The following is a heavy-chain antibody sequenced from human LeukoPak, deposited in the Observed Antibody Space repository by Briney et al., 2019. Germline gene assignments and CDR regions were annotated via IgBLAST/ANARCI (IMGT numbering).Heavy chain of an antibody. J-gene: IGHJ6*02. D-gene: IGHD3-3*01. CDR1: GFTFSGYT. CDR3: ARVPSGEYGFWSGYERSGGSTSV. Sequence: ARTLSLSCAASGFTFSGYTLHWVRQGPGQGLERVAVVSYDYTNKYYAPSVKGRFTITRDNSKSTLYLQMNSLRAEDTAVYYCARVPSGEYGFWSGYERSGGSTSVWGQGTTVTVSS. CDR2: VSYDYTNK. V-gene: IGHV3-30*04.